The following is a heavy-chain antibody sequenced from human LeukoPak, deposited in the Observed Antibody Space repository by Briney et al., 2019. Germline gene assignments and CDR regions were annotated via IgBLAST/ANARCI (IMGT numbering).Heavy chain of an antibody. CDR2: ISSSSSYI. CDR1: GFTFSSYS. J-gene: IGHJ6*03. D-gene: IGHD1-26*01. Sequence: PGGSLRLSCAASGFTFSSYSMNWVRQAPGKGLEWVSSISSSSSYIYYADSVKGRFTISRDNAKNSLYLQMNSLRAEDTAVYYCARARSLGSHYYMDVWGKGTTVTVSS. V-gene: IGHV3-21*01. CDR3: ARARSLGSHYYMDV.